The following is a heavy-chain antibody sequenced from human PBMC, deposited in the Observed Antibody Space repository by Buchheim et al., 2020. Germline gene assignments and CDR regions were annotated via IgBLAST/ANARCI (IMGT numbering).Heavy chain of an antibody. V-gene: IGHV3-74*01. CDR3: TKDGAIGAIYYYYSGMDV. CDR2: TNTDGTYT. Sequence: EVQLVESGGGLVQPGGSLRLSCAASGFSFSSCWMHWVRQTPGKGLLWVSRTNTDGTYTSYADSVKGRFTISRDNARNMVYLEMNSLRAEDTAVYYCTKDGAIGAIYYYYSGMDVWGQGTT. D-gene: IGHD6-13*01. J-gene: IGHJ6*02. CDR1: GFSFSSCW.